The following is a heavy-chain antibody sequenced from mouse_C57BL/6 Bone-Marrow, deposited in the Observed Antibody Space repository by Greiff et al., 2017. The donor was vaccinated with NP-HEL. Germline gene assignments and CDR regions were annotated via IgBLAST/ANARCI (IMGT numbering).Heavy chain of an antibody. V-gene: IGHV2-9-1*01. CDR3: ARNEAYYSNYLYAMDY. CDR1: GFSLTSYA. D-gene: IGHD2-5*01. J-gene: IGHJ4*01. Sequence: VKLMESGPGLVAPSQRLSITCTVSGFSLTSYAISWVRQPPGKGLEWLGVIWTGGGTNYNSALKSRLSISKDNSKSQVFLKMNSLQTDDTARYYCARNEAYYSNYLYAMDYWGQGTSVTVSS. CDR2: IWTGGGT.